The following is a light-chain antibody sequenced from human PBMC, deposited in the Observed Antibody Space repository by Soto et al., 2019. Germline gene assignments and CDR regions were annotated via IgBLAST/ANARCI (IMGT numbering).Light chain of an antibody. Sequence: HSVLTQPASVSGCPGQSITISCTGTSGDIGSYNRVSWYQQHPGKAPKLIIYEVTDRPSGVSNRFSGSKSGNTASLTISGLQAEDEAEYYCSSYTNINTRACVFGTGTKVTVL. CDR3: SSYTNINTRACV. CDR2: EVT. CDR1: SGDIGSYNR. J-gene: IGLJ1*01. V-gene: IGLV2-14*01.